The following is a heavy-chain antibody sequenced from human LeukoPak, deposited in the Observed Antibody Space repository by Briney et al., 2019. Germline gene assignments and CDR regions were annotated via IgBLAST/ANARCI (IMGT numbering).Heavy chain of an antibody. D-gene: IGHD5-18*01. J-gene: IGHJ4*02. Sequence: SETLSLTCAVYGGSFSGYYWSWIRQPPGKGLEWIGEINHSGSTNYNPSLRSRVTISVDTSKNQFSLKLSSVTAADTAVYYCARDQRGYSYGYVPLFDYWGQGTLVTVSS. CDR3: ARDQRGYSYGYVPLFDY. CDR2: INHSGST. CDR1: GGSFSGYY. V-gene: IGHV4-34*01.